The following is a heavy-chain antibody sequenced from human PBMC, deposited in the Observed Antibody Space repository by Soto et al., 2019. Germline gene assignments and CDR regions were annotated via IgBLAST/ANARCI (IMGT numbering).Heavy chain of an antibody. CDR1: GYTFTGYY. CDR2: INPNSGGT. D-gene: IGHD3-22*01. J-gene: IGHJ6*02. CDR3: ARDRTYYYDSSGYPGLYGMDV. V-gene: IGHV1-2*04. Sequence: ASVKVSCKASGYTFTGYYMHWVRQAPGQGLEWMGWINPNSGGTNYAQKFQGWVTMTRDTSISTAYMELSRLRSDDTAVYYCARDRTYYYDSSGYPGLYGMDVWGQGTTVTV.